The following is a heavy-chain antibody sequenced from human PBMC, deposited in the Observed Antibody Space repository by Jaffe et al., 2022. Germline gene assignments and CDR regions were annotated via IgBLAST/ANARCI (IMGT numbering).Heavy chain of an antibody. CDR1: GFTFDDYA. CDR3: AKDGKKVRFLEWSPAYYYYYMDV. V-gene: IGHV3-9*01. D-gene: IGHD3-3*01. CDR2: ISWNSGSI. J-gene: IGHJ6*03. Sequence: EVQLVESGGGLVQPGRSLRLSCAASGFTFDDYAMHWVRQAPGKGLEWVSGISWNSGSIGYADSVKGRFTISRDNAKNSLYLQMNSLRAEDTALYYCAKDGKKVRFLEWSPAYYYYYMDVWGKGTTVTVSS.